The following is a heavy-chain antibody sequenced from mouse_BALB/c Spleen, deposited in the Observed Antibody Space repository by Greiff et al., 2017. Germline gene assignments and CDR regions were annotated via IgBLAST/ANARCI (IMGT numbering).Heavy chain of an antibody. V-gene: IGHV2-9*02. Sequence: VMLVESGPGLVAPSQSLSITCTVSGFSLTSYGVHWVRQPPGKGLEWLGVIWAGGSTNYNSALMSRLSISKDNSKSQVFLKMNSLQTDDTAMYYCARGGYGNHWYFDVWGAGTTVTVSS. CDR3: ARGGYGNHWYFDV. D-gene: IGHD2-1*01. CDR1: GFSLTSYG. CDR2: IWAGGST. J-gene: IGHJ1*01.